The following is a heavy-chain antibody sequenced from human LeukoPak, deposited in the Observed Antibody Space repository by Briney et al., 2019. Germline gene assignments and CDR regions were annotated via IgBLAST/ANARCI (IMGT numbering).Heavy chain of an antibody. V-gene: IGHV3-48*04. CDR2: ISSSSSTI. J-gene: IGHJ4*02. Sequence: PGGSLRLSCAASGFTFSSYSMNWVRQAPGKGLEWVSYISSSSSTIYYADSVKGRFTISRDNSKNTLYLQMDSLRSEDTGVYYCVRQAQEDYWGQGALVTVSS. CDR3: VRQAQEDY. CDR1: GFTFSSYS.